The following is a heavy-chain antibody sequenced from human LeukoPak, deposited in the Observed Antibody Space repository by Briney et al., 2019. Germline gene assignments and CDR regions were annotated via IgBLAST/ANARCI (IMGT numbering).Heavy chain of an antibody. CDR3: ACLTVNFDN. Sequence: GGCLRLSCAASGFTFSSYEMNWVRQAPGKGLEWVSYISSSGSTIYYADSVKGRFTISRDNAKNSLYLQMNSLRAEDTAVYYCACLTVNFDNSGPGDLLTASS. D-gene: IGHD4-11*01. V-gene: IGHV3-48*03. CDR1: GFTFSSYE. J-gene: IGHJ4*02. CDR2: ISSSGSTI.